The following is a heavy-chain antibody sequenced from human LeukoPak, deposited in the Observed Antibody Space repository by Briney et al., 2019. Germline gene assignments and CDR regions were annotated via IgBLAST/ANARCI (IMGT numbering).Heavy chain of an antibody. J-gene: IGHJ4*02. D-gene: IGHD3-22*01. CDR2: IYYIGNT. CDR3: ARLRRWLPRGYFDY. CDR1: GGSISSYY. Sequence: PSETLSLTCTVSGGSISSYYWGWIRQPPGKGLEWIGYIYYIGNTNYNPSLKSRVTISVDTSKNQFSLKLSSVTAADTAVYYCARLRRWLPRGYFDYWGQGTLVTVSS. V-gene: IGHV4-59*12.